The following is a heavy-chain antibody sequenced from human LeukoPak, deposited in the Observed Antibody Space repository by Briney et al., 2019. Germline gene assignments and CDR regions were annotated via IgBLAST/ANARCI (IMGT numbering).Heavy chain of an antibody. CDR1: GISFSNYG. V-gene: IGHV3-23*01. J-gene: IGHJ4*01. Sequence: GGSLRLSCTASGISFSNYGMSWVRQVPGKGLEWVSTLSSSGTTIYADSVKGRFTISRAYSGNTLSLQMGSLRAEDTALYYCARVGYSRSWYFFDFWGHGTLVTVSS. CDR2: LSSSGTT. D-gene: IGHD6-13*01. CDR3: ARVGYSRSWYFFDF.